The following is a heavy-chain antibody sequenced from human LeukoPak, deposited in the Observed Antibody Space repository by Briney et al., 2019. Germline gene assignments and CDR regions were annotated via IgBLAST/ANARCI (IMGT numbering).Heavy chain of an antibody. CDR1: EFTFSSYW. V-gene: IGHV3-7*01. D-gene: IGHD6-13*01. J-gene: IGHJ6*03. Sequence: GGSLRLSCAASEFTFSSYWMSWVRQAPGKGLEWVANIKEDGSEQYYVDSVKGRFTVSRDNAKNSLYLQMNSLRAEDTAVYYCARDPGIAAAGYYYYCYMDVWGKGTTVTVSS. CDR2: IKEDGSEQ. CDR3: ARDPGIAAAGYYYYCYMDV.